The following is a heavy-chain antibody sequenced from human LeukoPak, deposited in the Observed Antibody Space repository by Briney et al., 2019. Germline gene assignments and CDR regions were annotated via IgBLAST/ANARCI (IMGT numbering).Heavy chain of an antibody. CDR1: GYSISRVYY. Sequence: TSETLSLTCTVYGYSISRVYYWGSFRQPPGKGLEWIACIYHSGSTYYNPSLKSRVTMSVDTSKNQFSLRLTSLTAADTAVYYCARQGGSSSPSYFYYMDVWGKGTTVTVSS. CDR2: IYHSGST. J-gene: IGHJ6*03. CDR3: ARQGGSSSPSYFYYMDV. D-gene: IGHD6-13*01. V-gene: IGHV4-38-2*02.